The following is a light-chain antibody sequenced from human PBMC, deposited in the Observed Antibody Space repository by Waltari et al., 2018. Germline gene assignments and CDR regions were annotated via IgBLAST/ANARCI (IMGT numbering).Light chain of an antibody. V-gene: IGKV1-39*01. CDR3: QQSYSTPYT. CDR2: AAS. Sequence: DIQMTQSPSSLPASVGDRVTITCRASQSISSYLNWYQQKPGKAPKLLIYAASSLQSGVPSRFSGSGSGTDFTLTISSLQPEDFATYYCQQSYSTPYTFSQGTKLEIK. CDR1: QSISSY. J-gene: IGKJ2*01.